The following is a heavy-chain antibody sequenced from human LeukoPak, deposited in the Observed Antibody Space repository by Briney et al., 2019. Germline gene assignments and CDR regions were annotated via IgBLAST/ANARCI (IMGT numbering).Heavy chain of an antibody. D-gene: IGHD2-15*01. CDR3: ARDTYCSGGSCYYDY. Sequence: PGGSLRLSCAASGFTFSGYSMNWVRQAPGKGLEWVSSISSSSSYIYYADSVKGRFTISRDNAKNSLYLQMNSLRAEDTAVYYCARDTYCSGGSCYYDYWGQGTLVTVSS. V-gene: IGHV3-21*01. CDR1: GFTFSGYS. J-gene: IGHJ4*02. CDR2: ISSSSSYI.